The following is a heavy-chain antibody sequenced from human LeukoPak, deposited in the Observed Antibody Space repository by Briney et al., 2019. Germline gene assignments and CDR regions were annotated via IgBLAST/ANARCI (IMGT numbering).Heavy chain of an antibody. CDR3: ARIPYYDSSGYSGYYFDY. Sequence: GASVKVSCKASGYTFTSYGISWVRQAPGQGLEWMGWISAYNGNTNYAQKLQGRVTMTTDTSTSTAYMELRSLRSDDTAVYYCARIPYYDSSGYSGYYFDYWGQGTLVTVSS. CDR1: GYTFTSYG. V-gene: IGHV1-18*01. D-gene: IGHD3-22*01. J-gene: IGHJ4*02. CDR2: ISAYNGNT.